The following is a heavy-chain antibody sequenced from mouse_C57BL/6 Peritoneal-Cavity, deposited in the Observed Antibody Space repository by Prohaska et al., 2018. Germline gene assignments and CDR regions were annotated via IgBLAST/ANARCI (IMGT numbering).Heavy chain of an antibody. D-gene: IGHD2-1*01. CDR2: INSDGSTI. CDR1: GFTFSGFW. Sequence: EVQLLETGGGLVQPGGSRGLSCEGSGFTFSGFWMSWVRQTPGKTLEWIGDINSDGSTINYASSIKDRLTIFRDKDKSTLYMQMSNVRSEDTATYFCMRYGNYWYFDVWGTGTTVTVSS. J-gene: IGHJ1*03. V-gene: IGHV11-2*01. CDR3: MRYGNYWYFDV.